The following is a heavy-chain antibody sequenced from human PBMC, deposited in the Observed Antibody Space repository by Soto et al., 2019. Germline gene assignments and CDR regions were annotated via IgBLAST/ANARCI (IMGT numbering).Heavy chain of an antibody. CDR3: ARVLYCSSTSCSYYFDY. Sequence: SETLSLTCTVSGGSISSGDYYWSWIRQPPGKGLEWIGYIYYSGSTYYNPSLKSRVTISVDTSKNQFSLKLSSVTVADTAVYYCARVLYCSSTSCSYYFDYWGQGTLVTVSS. CDR1: GGSISSGDYY. D-gene: IGHD2-2*01. CDR2: IYYSGST. V-gene: IGHV4-30-4*01. J-gene: IGHJ4*02.